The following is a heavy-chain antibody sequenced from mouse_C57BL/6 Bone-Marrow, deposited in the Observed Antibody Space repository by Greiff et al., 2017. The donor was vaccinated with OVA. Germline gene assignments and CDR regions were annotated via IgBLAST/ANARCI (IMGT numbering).Heavy chain of an antibody. Sequence: VQLQQSGAELVKPGASVKMSCKASGYTFTSYWITWVKQRPGQGLEWIGDIYPGSGSTNYNEKFKSKATLTVDTSSSTAYMQLSSLTSEDSAVYYCARGGTAQATYSVLLLAMDYWGQGTSVTVSS. J-gene: IGHJ4*01. D-gene: IGHD3-2*02. CDR3: ARGGTAQATYSVLLLAMDY. V-gene: IGHV1-55*01. CDR1: GYTFTSYW. CDR2: IYPGSGST.